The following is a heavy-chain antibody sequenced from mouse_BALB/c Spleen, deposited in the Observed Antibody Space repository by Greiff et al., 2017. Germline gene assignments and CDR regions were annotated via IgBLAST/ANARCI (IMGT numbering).Heavy chain of an antibody. J-gene: IGHJ1*01. D-gene: IGHD2-3*01. Sequence: QVQLQQSGAELMKPGASVKISCKATGYTFSSYWIEWVKQRPGHGLEWIGEILPGSGSTNYNEKFKGKATFTADTSSNTAYMQLSSLTSEDSAVYYCARRGWLLLFWYFDVWGAGTTVTVSS. CDR2: ILPGSGST. CDR3: ARRGWLLLFWYFDV. CDR1: GYTFSSYW. V-gene: IGHV1-9*01.